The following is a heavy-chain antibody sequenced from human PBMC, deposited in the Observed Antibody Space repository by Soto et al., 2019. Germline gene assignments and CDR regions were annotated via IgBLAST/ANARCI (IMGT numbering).Heavy chain of an antibody. D-gene: IGHD3-22*01. J-gene: IGHJ4*02. CDR1: GFTFSSYG. CDR3: ARDPSHDSSGSLGY. Sequence: PWGSLRLSCAASGFTFSSYGMHWVRQAPGKGLEWVAVIWYDGSNKYYADSVKGRFTISRDNSKNTLYLQMNSLRAEDTAVYYCARDPSHDSSGSLGYWGQGTLVTRLL. V-gene: IGHV3-33*01. CDR2: IWYDGSNK.